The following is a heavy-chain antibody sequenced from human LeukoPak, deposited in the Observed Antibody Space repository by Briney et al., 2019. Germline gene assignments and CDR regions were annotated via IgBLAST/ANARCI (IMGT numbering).Heavy chain of an antibody. D-gene: IGHD5-24*01. J-gene: IGHJ4*02. CDR2: IRYDGTNK. Sequence: GGSLRLSCAASGFTFSIYGMHWVRQAPGKGLEWVAFIRYDGTNKYYAYSVKGRFTISRDNSKNTLYLQMNSLSAEDAAVYYCVKDDGWVQYANWGQGTLVTVSS. V-gene: IGHV3-30*02. CDR1: GFTFSIYG. CDR3: VKDDGWVQYAN.